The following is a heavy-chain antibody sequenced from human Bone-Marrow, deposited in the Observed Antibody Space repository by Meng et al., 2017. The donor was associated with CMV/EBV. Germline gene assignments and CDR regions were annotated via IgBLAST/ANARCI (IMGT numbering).Heavy chain of an antibody. CDR2: IYYSGST. CDR1: GGSIRSYY. CDR3: ARMESGPRDYYYYGMDV. J-gene: IGHJ6*01. V-gene: IGHV4-59*01. D-gene: IGHD3-3*01. Sequence: GSLRLSCTVSGGSIRSYYWSWIRQPPGKGLEWIGYIYYSGSTNYNPSLKSRVTISVDTSKNQFSLKLSSVTAADTAVYYCARMESGPRDYYYYGMDVWGQGTTVTVSS.